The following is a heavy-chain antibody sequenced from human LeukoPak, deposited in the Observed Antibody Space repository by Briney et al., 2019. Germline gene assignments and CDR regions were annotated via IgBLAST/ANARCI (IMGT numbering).Heavy chain of an antibody. CDR2: IIPIFGTA. CDR3: ARDRPSYDILTGYLPPTDY. Sequence: SVKVSCKASGGTFSSYAISWVRQAPGQGLEWMGGIIPIFGTANYAQKLQGRVTMTTDTSTSTAYMELRSLRSDDTAVYYCARDRPSYDILTGYLPPTDYWGQGTLVTVSS. CDR1: GGTFSSYA. D-gene: IGHD3-9*01. J-gene: IGHJ4*02. V-gene: IGHV1-69*05.